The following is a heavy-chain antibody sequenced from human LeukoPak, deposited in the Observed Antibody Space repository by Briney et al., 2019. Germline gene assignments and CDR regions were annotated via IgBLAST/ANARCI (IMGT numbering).Heavy chain of an antibody. CDR3: VRGYSFGPYGMDV. V-gene: IGHV3-64D*09. D-gene: IGHD2-15*01. Sequence: GGALRLSCSASGFPFSSYAMHWVRQAPGKGLEYVSAISDSGGSTYYADSVKGRFTISRDNSKNTLYLQMSSLRAEDTAVYFCVRGYSFGPYGMDVWGQGTTVTVSS. CDR2: ISDSGGST. CDR1: GFPFSSYA. J-gene: IGHJ6*02.